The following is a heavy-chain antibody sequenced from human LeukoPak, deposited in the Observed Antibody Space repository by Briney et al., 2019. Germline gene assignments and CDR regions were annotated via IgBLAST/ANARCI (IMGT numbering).Heavy chain of an antibody. V-gene: IGHV3-15*07. CDR2: IKSKTDGGTT. D-gene: IGHD1-26*01. CDR1: GGSISSSNW. Sequence: ETLSLTCAVSGGSISSSNWWSWVRQPPGKGLEWVGRIKSKTDGGTTDYAAPVKGRFTISRDDSKNTLYLQMNSLKTEDTAVYYCTTALRGVGATSGYWGQGTLVTVSS. J-gene: IGHJ4*02. CDR3: TTALRGVGATSGY.